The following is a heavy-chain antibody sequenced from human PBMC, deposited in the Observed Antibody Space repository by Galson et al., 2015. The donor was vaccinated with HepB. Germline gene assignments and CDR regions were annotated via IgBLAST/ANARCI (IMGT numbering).Heavy chain of an antibody. Sequence: SLRLSCAASGFTFSNSWMSWVRQAPGKGLEWVANINQGGTEKYYVDSVKGRFTISRDNPKNPLYLQMNSLRAEDTALYYCARGGSRWFDYWGQGALVTVSS. V-gene: IGHV3-7*01. D-gene: IGHD4-23*01. CDR1: GFTFSNSW. J-gene: IGHJ4*02. CDR3: ARGGSRWFDY. CDR2: INQGGTEK.